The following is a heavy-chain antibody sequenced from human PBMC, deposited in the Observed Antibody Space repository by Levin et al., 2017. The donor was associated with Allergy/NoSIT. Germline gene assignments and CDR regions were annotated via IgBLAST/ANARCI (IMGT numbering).Heavy chain of an antibody. CDR3: ARQQGASYMDV. CDR1: GGSISSGGYY. V-gene: IGHV4-31*03. J-gene: IGHJ6*03. CDR2: IYYTGTT. Sequence: SETLSLTCTVSGGSISSGGYYWGWIRQHPRKGLEWIGYIYYTGTTYYNPSLKSRLTMSVDTSKNLFSLRLSSVTAADTAVYYCARQQGASYMDVWGKGTTVTVSS. D-gene: IGHD6-13*01.